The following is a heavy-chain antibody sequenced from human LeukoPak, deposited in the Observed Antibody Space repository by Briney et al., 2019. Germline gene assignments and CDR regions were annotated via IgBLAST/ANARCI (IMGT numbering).Heavy chain of an antibody. D-gene: IGHD1-26*01. CDR3: ARDPTPKWQLLPYFDY. J-gene: IGHJ4*02. V-gene: IGHV3-21*01. CDR2: ISSGSSHT. CDR1: GFTFSSFS. Sequence: GGSLRLSCAASGFTFSSFSMNWVRQAPGKGLEWVSSISSGSSHTLYADSVKGRFTISRDNAKNSLSLEMNSLRVEDTAVYFCARDPTPKWQLLPYFDYWGQGILVTVSS.